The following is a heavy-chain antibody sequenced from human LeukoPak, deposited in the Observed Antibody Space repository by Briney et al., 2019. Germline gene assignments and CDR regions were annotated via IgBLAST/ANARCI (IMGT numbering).Heavy chain of an antibody. D-gene: IGHD2-15*01. CDR3: ARDHCSGGSCYPDAFDI. Sequence: GSLRLSCAASGFTFSNAWMSWVRQAPGKGLEWIGSIYHSGSTYYNPSLKSRVTISVDTSKNQFSLKLSSVTAADTAVYYCARDHCSGGSCYPDAFDIWGQGTMVTVSS. CDR2: IYHSGST. V-gene: IGHV4-38-2*02. J-gene: IGHJ3*02. CDR1: GFTFSNAW.